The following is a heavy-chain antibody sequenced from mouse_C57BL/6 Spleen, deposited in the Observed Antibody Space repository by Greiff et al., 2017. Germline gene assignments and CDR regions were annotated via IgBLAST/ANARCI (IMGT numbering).Heavy chain of an antibody. CDR1: GYTFTDYY. V-gene: IGHV1-19*01. Sequence: EVQLQQSGPVLVKPGASVKMSCKASGYTFTDYYMNWVKQSHGKSLEWIGVINPYNGGTSYNQKFKGKATLTVDKSSSTAYMELNSLTSEDSAVYYCARSRVLYYFDYWGQGTTLTVSS. CDR2: INPYNGGT. CDR3: ARSRVLYYFDY. J-gene: IGHJ2*01.